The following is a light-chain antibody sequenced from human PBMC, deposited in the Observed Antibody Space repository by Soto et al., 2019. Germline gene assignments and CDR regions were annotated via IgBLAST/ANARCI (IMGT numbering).Light chain of an antibody. Sequence: DIQMTQSLSTLSASVGDRVTITCRASQSISSWLAWYQQKPGKAPKLLIYKASSLESGVPSRFSGSGSGTEFTLTISSLQPDDFATYYCQQYNSYLWTFGQGS. CDR1: QSISSW. CDR2: KAS. CDR3: QQYNSYLWT. J-gene: IGKJ1*01. V-gene: IGKV1-5*03.